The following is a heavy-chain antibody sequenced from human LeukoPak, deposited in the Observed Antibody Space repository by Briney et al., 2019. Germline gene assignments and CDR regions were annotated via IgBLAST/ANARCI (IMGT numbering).Heavy chain of an antibody. Sequence: PSETLSLTCSVSGGSISNYYWSWIRQPAGKGLEWIGRIYTSESTNYNPSLKSRVTISTDKSKNQFSLKLSSVTAGDTAVYYCARETVAASGIDAFDIWGQGTMVTVSS. CDR3: ARETVAASGIDAFDI. J-gene: IGHJ3*02. V-gene: IGHV4-4*07. CDR1: GGSISNYY. D-gene: IGHD6-13*01. CDR2: IYTSEST.